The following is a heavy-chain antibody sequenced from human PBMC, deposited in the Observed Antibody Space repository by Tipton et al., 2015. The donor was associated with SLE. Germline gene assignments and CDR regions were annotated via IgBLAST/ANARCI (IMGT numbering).Heavy chain of an antibody. Sequence: TLSLTCTVSGGAISTFYWSWIRQSAGKGLEWIGRIYSSGRTNYNPSLKSRVTMSVDTSRKQFSLKLTSVTAADTAVYYCVREVKGDYPSGSSDAFDIWGQGTAVTVSS. CDR1: GGAISTFY. D-gene: IGHD3-10*01. V-gene: IGHV4-4*07. CDR2: IYSSGRT. J-gene: IGHJ3*02. CDR3: VREVKGDYPSGSSDAFDI.